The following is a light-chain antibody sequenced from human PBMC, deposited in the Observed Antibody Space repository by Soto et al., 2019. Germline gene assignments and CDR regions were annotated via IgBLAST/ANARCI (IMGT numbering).Light chain of an antibody. Sequence: DIQMTQSPSSLSASVGDRVTITCRSSQSIDRSLNWYQQKPGEAPNLLIYAASGLQTGVPSRFSGGASGTDFTLTISSVQLDDFATYYCQQRHTPPWTFGQGTTVEMK. J-gene: IGKJ1*01. CDR1: QSIDRS. CDR2: AAS. V-gene: IGKV1-39*01. CDR3: QQRHTPPWT.